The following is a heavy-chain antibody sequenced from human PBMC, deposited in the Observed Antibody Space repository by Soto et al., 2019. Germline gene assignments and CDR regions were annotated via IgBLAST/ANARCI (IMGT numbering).Heavy chain of an antibody. V-gene: IGHV2-5*01. CDR1: GFSLSTSGVG. J-gene: IGHJ4*02. CDR2: IYWNDDK. D-gene: IGHD4-17*01. Sequence: QITLKESGPTLVKPTQTLTLTCTFSGFSLSTSGVGVGWIRQPPGKALEWLALIYWNDDKRYSPSLKRRLTITKDTSKNQVVLTMTNMDPVDTATYYCAHSLYDYGDFYFDYWGQGTLVTVSS. CDR3: AHSLYDYGDFYFDY.